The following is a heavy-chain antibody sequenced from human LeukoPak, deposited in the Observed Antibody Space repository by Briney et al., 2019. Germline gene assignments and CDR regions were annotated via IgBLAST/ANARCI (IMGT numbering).Heavy chain of an antibody. D-gene: IGHD4-17*01. CDR3: ARDLSSADYGDYVYFDY. CDR2: INPNSGGT. J-gene: IGHJ4*02. Sequence: ASVKVSCKASGYTFTGYYMHWVRHAPGQGLGWMGWINPNSGGTNYAQKFQGRVTMTRDTSISTAYMELSRLRSDDTAVYYCARDLSSADYGDYVYFDYWGQGTLVTVSS. CDR1: GYTFTGYY. V-gene: IGHV1-2*02.